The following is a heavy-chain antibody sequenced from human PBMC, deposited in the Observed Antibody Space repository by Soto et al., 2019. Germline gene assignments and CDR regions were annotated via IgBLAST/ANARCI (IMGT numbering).Heavy chain of an antibody. CDR1: GFTFSSYW. Sequence: EVQLVESGGGLVQPGGSLRLSCAASGFTFSSYWMHWVRQVPGKGPVWVSRIKNDGSGTYYADSVQGRLTMSRDNAKNTVYLQMNSLRAEDTAVYYCVRGDGDYYDGNGYLGRHWGQGTLVTVSS. J-gene: IGHJ4*02. CDR2: IKNDGSGT. CDR3: VRGDGDYYDGNGYLGRH. D-gene: IGHD3-22*01. V-gene: IGHV3-74*01.